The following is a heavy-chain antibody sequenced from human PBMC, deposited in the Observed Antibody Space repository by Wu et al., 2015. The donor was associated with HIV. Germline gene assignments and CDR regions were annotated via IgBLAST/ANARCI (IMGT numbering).Heavy chain of an antibody. CDR2: ISAYNGNT. J-gene: IGHJ4*02. D-gene: IGHD2-2*01. Sequence: QVQLVQSGAEVKKPGASVKVSCKASGYTFTSYGISWVRQAPGQGLEWMGWISAYNGNTNYAQKLQGRVTMTTDTSTSTAYMELRSLRSDDTAVYYCARDLWVNVVVPAAMPSDHWGQGTLVTVSS. V-gene: IGHV1-18*01. CDR1: GYTFTSYG. CDR3: ARDLWVNVVVPAAMPSDH.